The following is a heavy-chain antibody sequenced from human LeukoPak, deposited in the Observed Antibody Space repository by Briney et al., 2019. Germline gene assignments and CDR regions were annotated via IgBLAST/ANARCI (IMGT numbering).Heavy chain of an antibody. CDR2: IYFSGST. CDR3: ARAREDAFDI. V-gene: IGHV4-30-4*01. Sequence: SETLSLTCTVSGGSISSGDYYWSWIRQPPGKGLEWIGYIYFSGSTYYNPSLKSRVTISVDTSKNQFSLKLSSVTAADTAVYYCARAREDAFDIWGQGTMVTVSS. J-gene: IGHJ3*02. CDR1: GGSISSGDYY.